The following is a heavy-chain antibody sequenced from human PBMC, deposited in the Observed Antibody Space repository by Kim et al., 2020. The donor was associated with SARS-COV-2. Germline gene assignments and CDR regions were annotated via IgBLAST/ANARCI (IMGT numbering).Heavy chain of an antibody. CDR3: AREGRTSVRGVKIKEDY. J-gene: IGHJ4*02. V-gene: IGHV1-3*01. Sequence: ASVKVSCKASGYTFTSYAMHWVRQAPGQRLEWMGWINAGNGNTKYSQKFQGRVTITRDTSASTAYMELSSLRSEDTAVYYCAREGRTSVRGVKIKEDYWGQGTLVTVSS. CDR1: GYTFTSYA. D-gene: IGHD3-10*01. CDR2: INAGNGNT.